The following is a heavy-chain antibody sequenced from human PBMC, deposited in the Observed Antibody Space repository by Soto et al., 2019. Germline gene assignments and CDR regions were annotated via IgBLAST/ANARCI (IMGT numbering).Heavy chain of an antibody. CDR1: GYTFTSYD. J-gene: IGHJ6*02. Sequence: HVQLVQSGAEVKKPGASVKVSCKTSGYTFTSYDINWVRQATGQGLEWMGWMNPNSGNTGYAKKFQGRVTMTRNTSISTAYMELSSLRSEDTAVYYCAQRSCSSSCSFYYYYGMDVWGQGTTVTVSS. D-gene: IGHD6-13*01. CDR3: AQRSCSSSCSFYYYYGMDV. CDR2: MNPNSGNT. V-gene: IGHV1-8*01.